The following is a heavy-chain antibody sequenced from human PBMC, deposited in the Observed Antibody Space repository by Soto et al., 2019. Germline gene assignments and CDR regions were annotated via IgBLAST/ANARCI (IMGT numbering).Heavy chain of an antibody. Sequence: SVKVSCQASGCTFSSYAISWVRQAPGQGLEWMGGIIPIFGTANYAQKFQGRVTITADESTSTAYMELSSLRSEDTAVYYCARGKGRYSSGWYPFDYWGQGTLVTVSS. CDR2: IIPIFGTA. D-gene: IGHD6-19*01. CDR3: ARGKGRYSSGWYPFDY. V-gene: IGHV1-69*13. CDR1: GCTFSSYA. J-gene: IGHJ4*02.